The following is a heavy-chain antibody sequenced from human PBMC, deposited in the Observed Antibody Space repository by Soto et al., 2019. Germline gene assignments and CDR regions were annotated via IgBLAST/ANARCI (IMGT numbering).Heavy chain of an antibody. CDR3: ARDPYCSSTSCYDDAFDI. D-gene: IGHD2-2*01. CDR1: GFTFSSYA. J-gene: IGHJ3*02. V-gene: IGHV3-30-3*01. CDR2: ISYDGSNK. Sequence: GGSLRLSCAASGFTFSSYAMHWVRQAPGKGLEWVAVISYDGSNKYYADSVKGRFTISRDNSKNTLYLQMNSLRAEDTAVYYCARDPYCSSTSCYDDAFDIWGQGTMVTVSS.